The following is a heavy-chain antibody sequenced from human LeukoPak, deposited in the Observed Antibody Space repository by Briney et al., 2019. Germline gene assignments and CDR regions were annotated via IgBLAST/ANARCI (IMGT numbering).Heavy chain of an antibody. Sequence: AGGSLRLSCAASGFTFDTYAMSWVRQAPGKGLAWVSTISGSGGSVYYADSVKGRFTISRDNSENTLYLQMNSLRAEDTAIYYCGKDLPPYCGGDCYRNEFFFDSWGQGTLVTVSS. V-gene: IGHV3-23*01. D-gene: IGHD2-21*02. CDR2: ISGSGGSV. J-gene: IGHJ4*02. CDR3: GKDLPPYCGGDCYRNEFFFDS. CDR1: GFTFDTYA.